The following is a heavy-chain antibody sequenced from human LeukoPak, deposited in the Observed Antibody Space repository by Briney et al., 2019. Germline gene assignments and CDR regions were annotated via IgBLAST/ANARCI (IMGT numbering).Heavy chain of an antibody. D-gene: IGHD2-21*01. CDR3: AKADIVAVRSALEY. V-gene: IGHV3-30*02. J-gene: IGHJ4*02. CDR1: GFTFSNYG. CDR2: LRHNGGRE. Sequence: GGSLRLSCEASGFTFSNYGMHWVRQAPGKGLEWVAFLRHNGGREYYVDSVRGRFTISRDNSKNTLYLEMNSLRVEDTAVYYCAKADIVAVRSALEYWGQGTLVSVSS.